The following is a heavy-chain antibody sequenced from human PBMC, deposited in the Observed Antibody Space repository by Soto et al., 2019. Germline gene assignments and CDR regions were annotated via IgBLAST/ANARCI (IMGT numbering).Heavy chain of an antibody. CDR1: GGSISSGGYY. D-gene: IGHD2-2*01. Sequence: SETLSLTCTVSGGSISSGGYYWSWIRQHPGKGLEWIGYIYYSGSTYYNPSLKSRVTISVDTSKNQFSLKLSSVTAADTAVYYCARVDCSSTSCYRYYYYYGMDVWGQGTTVTVS. CDR3: ARVDCSSTSCYRYYYYYGMDV. CDR2: IYYSGST. V-gene: IGHV4-31*03. J-gene: IGHJ6*02.